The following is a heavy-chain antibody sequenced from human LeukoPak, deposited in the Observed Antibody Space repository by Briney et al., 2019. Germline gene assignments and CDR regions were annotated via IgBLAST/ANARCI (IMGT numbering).Heavy chain of an antibody. D-gene: IGHD4-17*01. J-gene: IGHJ4*02. Sequence: GGSLRLSCAASGFTFSSYAMHWVRQAPGKGLEWVAVISYDGSNKYYADSVKGRFTISRDNSKNTLYLQMNSLRAEDTAVYYCAKSANPYGDYVDYFDYWGQGTLVTVSS. V-gene: IGHV3-30-3*02. CDR1: GFTFSSYA. CDR2: ISYDGSNK. CDR3: AKSANPYGDYVDYFDY.